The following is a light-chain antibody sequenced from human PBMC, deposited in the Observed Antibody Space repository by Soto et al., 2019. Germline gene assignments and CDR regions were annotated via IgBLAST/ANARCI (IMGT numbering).Light chain of an antibody. CDR2: RTS. V-gene: IGKV3-20*01. CDR1: QSVNGNF. Sequence: EIVLTQSPGTLSLSPGAKATLSCRASQSVNGNFLAWYQQKRGQAPRLLIYRTSSRATGVPDRFSGSGSGTDFTLTITRLEPEDFAVYSCQQYGNSPTFGQGTKLEIK. J-gene: IGKJ2*01. CDR3: QQYGNSPT.